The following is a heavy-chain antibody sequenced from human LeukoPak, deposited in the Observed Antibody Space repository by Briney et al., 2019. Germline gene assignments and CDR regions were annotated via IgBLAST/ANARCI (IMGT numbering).Heavy chain of an antibody. CDR1: GGSISSYY. J-gene: IGHJ5*02. V-gene: IGHV4-59*01. D-gene: IGHD5-24*01. Sequence: SETLSLTCTVSGGSISSYYWSWIRQPPGKGLEWIGYIYYSGSTNYNPSLKSRVTISVDTSKNQFSLKLSSVTAADTAVYYCARGERGDGYNSPLFDPGGQGTLVTVSS. CDR3: ARGERGDGYNSPLFDP. CDR2: IYYSGST.